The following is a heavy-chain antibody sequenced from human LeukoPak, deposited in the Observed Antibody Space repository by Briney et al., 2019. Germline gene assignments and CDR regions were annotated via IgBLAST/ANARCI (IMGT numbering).Heavy chain of an antibody. J-gene: IGHJ3*02. Sequence: PSETLSLTCSVSGGSISSYYWSWIRQPPGKGLEWIGYIYYSGSTNYNPSLKSRVTISKDMSKNHFSLRLTSVTAADTAVYYCARVGGAPLGAFDIWGQGTMVTVSS. CDR1: GGSISSYY. CDR2: IYYSGST. V-gene: IGHV4-59*01. D-gene: IGHD3-16*01. CDR3: ARVGGAPLGAFDI.